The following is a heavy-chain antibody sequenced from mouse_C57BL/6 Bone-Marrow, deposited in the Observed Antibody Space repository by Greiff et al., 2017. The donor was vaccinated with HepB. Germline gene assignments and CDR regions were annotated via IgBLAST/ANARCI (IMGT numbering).Heavy chain of an antibody. CDR3: AKKGTTANRDFDV. Sequence: VQVVESGPGLVQPSQSLSITCTVSGFSLTSYGVHWVRQPPGKGLEWLGVIWSGGSTDYNAAFISRLSISKDNSKSQVFFKMNSLQADDTAIYYCAKKGTTANRDFDVWGTGTTLTVSS. CDR1: GFSLTSYG. J-gene: IGHJ1*03. D-gene: IGHD1-2*01. CDR2: IWSGGST. V-gene: IGHV2-4*01.